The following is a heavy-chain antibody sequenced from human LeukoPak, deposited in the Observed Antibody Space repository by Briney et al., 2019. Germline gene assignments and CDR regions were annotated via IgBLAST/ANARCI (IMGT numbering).Heavy chain of an antibody. Sequence: GRSLRLSCAASGFTFSSYAMQWVRQAPGKGLEWVSGVSGGGSSTYYADSVKGRFTISRDNSKNMLYLQMNSLRAEDTAVYYCAKDLYTSRYACCFDYWGQGTLVTVSS. D-gene: IGHD6-13*01. CDR2: VSGGGSST. V-gene: IGHV3-23*01. CDR3: AKDLYTSRYACCFDY. J-gene: IGHJ4*02. CDR1: GFTFSSYA.